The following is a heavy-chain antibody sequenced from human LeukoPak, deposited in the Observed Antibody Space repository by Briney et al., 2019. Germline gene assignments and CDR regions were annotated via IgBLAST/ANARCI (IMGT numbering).Heavy chain of an antibody. D-gene: IGHD3-3*01. J-gene: IGHJ4*02. Sequence: KPSETLSLTCTVSGYSISSGYYWGWIRQPPGKGLEWIGSIYHSGSTYYNPSLKSRVTISVDTSKSQFSLKLSSVTAADTAVYYCANYDFWSGHGGGYWGQGTLVTVSS. CDR2: IYHSGST. CDR1: GYSISSGYY. V-gene: IGHV4-38-2*02. CDR3: ANYDFWSGHGGGY.